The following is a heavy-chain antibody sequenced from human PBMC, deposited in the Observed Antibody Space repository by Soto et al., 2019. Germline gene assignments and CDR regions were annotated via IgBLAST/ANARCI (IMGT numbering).Heavy chain of an antibody. CDR2: IIPIFGTA. Sequence: SVKVSCKASGGTLSSYAISWVRQAPGQGLEWMGGIIPIFGTANYAQKFQGRVTITADESTSTAYMELSSLRSEDTAVYYCARGEYYYDSSGYFMPVYFDLWGRGTLVTVSS. V-gene: IGHV1-69*13. D-gene: IGHD3-22*01. J-gene: IGHJ2*01. CDR3: ARGEYYYDSSGYFMPVYFDL. CDR1: GGTLSSYA.